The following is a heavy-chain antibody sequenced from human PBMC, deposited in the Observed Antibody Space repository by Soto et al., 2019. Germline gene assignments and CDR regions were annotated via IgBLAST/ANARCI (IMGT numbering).Heavy chain of an antibody. Sequence: GGSLRLSCAGSGFIFSNYAMNWVRQAPGKGLEWVSGIGGSGVSTYYADSMKGRFTISRDNSKNTLYLQMNSLRAEDTAVYYCAKKTGYGSGTHYFDYWGQGTLVTVSS. CDR3: AKKTGYGSGTHYFDY. V-gene: IGHV3-23*01. CDR2: IGGSGVST. J-gene: IGHJ4*02. CDR1: GFIFSNYA. D-gene: IGHD3-10*01.